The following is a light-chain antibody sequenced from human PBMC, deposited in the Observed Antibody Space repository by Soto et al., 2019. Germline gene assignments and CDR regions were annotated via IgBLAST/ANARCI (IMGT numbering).Light chain of an antibody. CDR2: AAS. CDR3: QQYGNSPQT. Sequence: EIVLTQSPGTLSLSPGERATLSCRASQTVSSSFLAWYQQTPGQAPRLLIYAASSRATGITDRFSGSGSGTDFTLTISRLEPEDFAVYYCQQYGNSPQTVGPGTQVEIK. V-gene: IGKV3-20*01. J-gene: IGKJ4*02. CDR1: QTVSSSF.